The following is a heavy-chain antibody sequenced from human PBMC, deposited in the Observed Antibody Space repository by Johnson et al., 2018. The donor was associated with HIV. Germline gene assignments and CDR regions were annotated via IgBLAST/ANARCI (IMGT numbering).Heavy chain of an antibody. J-gene: IGHJ3*02. CDR1: GFTFSSYA. CDR2: IYSGGST. D-gene: IGHD2-21*01. Sequence: QVQLVESGGGVVQPGRSLRLSCAASGFTFSSYAMHWVRQAPGKGLEWVSLIYSGGSTYYADSVKGRFTISRDNATNSLYLQMNSLRAEDTALYYCARVVVVIAIGGTDAFDIWGQGTMVTVSS. CDR3: ARVVVVIAIGGTDAFDI. V-gene: IGHV3-NL1*01.